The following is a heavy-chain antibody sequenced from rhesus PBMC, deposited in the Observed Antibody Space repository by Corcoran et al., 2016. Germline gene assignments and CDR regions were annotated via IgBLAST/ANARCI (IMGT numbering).Heavy chain of an antibody. J-gene: IGHJ2*01. V-gene: IGHV4-99*01. CDR2: ISGSSGST. D-gene: IGHD6-25*01. CDR3: ARVPYSGSFWYFDL. Sequence: QVQLQESGPGLVKPSETLSLTCAVSGYSISSGYYWGWIRQPPGKGLEYIGYISGSSGSTYYNPSLKSRVTISQDTSKNQFSLKLSSVTAGDTAVYYCARVPYSGSFWYFDLWGPGTPITISS. CDR1: GYSISSGYY.